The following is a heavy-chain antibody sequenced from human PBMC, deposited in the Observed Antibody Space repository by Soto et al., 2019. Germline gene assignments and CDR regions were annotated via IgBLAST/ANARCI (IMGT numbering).Heavy chain of an antibody. CDR1: GFTFSSYA. CDR2: ISGSGGST. CDR3: AIIYSSGWYGGDY. D-gene: IGHD6-19*01. V-gene: IGHV3-23*01. Sequence: GGSLRLSCAASGFTFSSYAMSWVRQAPGKGLEWVSAISGSGGSTYYADSVKGRFTISRDNSKNTLYLQMNSLRAEDTAVYYCAIIYSSGWYGGDYWGQGTLVTVSS. J-gene: IGHJ4*02.